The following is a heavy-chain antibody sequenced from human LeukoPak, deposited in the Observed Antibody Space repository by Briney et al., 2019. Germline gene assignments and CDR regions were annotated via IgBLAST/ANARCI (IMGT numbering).Heavy chain of an antibody. CDR2: ISSDGITE. Sequence: PGGSLRLSCAGSGFTFASYAVHWVRQAPGKRLEWVAFISSDGITEHYRDSVKGRFTLSRDNSKNTVSLQMNSLGTEDTAVYYCARGRDSGSFIIDYWGQGTLVTVSS. V-gene: IGHV3-30-3*01. J-gene: IGHJ4*02. CDR1: GFTFASYA. CDR3: ARGRDSGSFIIDY. D-gene: IGHD3-10*01.